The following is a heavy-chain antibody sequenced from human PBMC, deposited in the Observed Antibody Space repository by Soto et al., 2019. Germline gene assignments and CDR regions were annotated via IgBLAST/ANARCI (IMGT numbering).Heavy chain of an antibody. V-gene: IGHV4-59*01. D-gene: IGHD6-13*01. J-gene: IGHJ6*03. Sequence: SETLSLTCTVSGGSISSYYWSWIRQPPGKGLEWIGYIYYSGSTNYNPSLKSRVTISVDTSKNQFSLKLSSVTAADTAVYYCARGMRSSTYYYYMDVWGKGTTVTVSS. CDR2: IYYSGST. CDR1: GGSISSYY. CDR3: ARGMRSSTYYYYMDV.